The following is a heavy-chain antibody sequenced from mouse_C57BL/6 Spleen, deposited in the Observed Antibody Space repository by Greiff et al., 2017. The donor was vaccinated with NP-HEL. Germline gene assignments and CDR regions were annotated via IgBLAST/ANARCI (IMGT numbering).Heavy chain of an antibody. CDR3: ARGRGWFAY. V-gene: IGHV1-50*01. J-gene: IGHJ3*01. Sequence: QVQLQQSGAELVKPGASVKLSCKASGYTFTSYSMQWVKQRPGQGLEWIGEIDPTDSYTNYNQKFKGKATLTVDKSSSTAYMGLSSLTSEDSAVYYCARGRGWFAYWGQGTLVTVSA. CDR2: IDPTDSYT. CDR1: GYTFTSYS.